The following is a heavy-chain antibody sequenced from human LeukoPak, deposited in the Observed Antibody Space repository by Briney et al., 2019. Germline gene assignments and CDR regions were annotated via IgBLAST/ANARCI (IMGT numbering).Heavy chain of an antibody. CDR3: AELGITMIGGV. Sequence: GGSLRLSCAASGFTFSSYGMTWVRQAPGKGLEWVSAISGSGGSTYYADSVKGRFTISRDNSKNTLYLQMNSLRAEDTAVYYCAELGITMIGGVWGKGTTVTISS. CDR1: GFTFSSYG. J-gene: IGHJ6*04. CDR2: ISGSGGST. D-gene: IGHD3-10*02. V-gene: IGHV3-23*01.